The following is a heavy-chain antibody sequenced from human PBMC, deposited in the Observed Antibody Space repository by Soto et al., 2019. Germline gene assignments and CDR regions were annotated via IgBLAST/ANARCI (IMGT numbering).Heavy chain of an antibody. J-gene: IGHJ5*01. CDR1: VGSISIGGYS. CDR2: IYQSGNT. D-gene: IGHD6-13*01. CDR3: ATWYTAWFDS. Sequence: TLSLTCAVSVGSISIGGYSWSWIRQPPGKGLEWIGYIYQSGNTYYNPSLKSRVAISVDRSKNLFSLNLTSVTAADTAVYYCATWYTAWFDSWGQGTMVTVSS. V-gene: IGHV4-30-2*01.